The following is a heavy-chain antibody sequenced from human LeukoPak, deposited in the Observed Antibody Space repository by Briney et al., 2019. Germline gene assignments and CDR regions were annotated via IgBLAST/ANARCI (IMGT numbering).Heavy chain of an antibody. Sequence: PSETLSLTCTVSGGSNSSYYWSWIRQPPGKGLEWIGYIYYSGSTNYNPSLKSRVTISVDTSKNQFSLKLSSVTAADTAVYYCAGTPVYSSSWTGYYFDYWGQGTLVTVSS. CDR2: IYYSGST. V-gene: IGHV4-59*08. J-gene: IGHJ4*02. CDR1: GGSNSSYY. D-gene: IGHD6-13*01. CDR3: AGTPVYSSSWTGYYFDY.